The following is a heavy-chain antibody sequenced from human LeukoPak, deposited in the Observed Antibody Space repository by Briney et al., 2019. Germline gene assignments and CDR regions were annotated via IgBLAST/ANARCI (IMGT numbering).Heavy chain of an antibody. D-gene: IGHD2/OR15-2a*01. CDR1: GGSISSYY. CDR2: IYYSGST. V-gene: IGHV4-59*12. J-gene: IGHJ6*03. CDR3: ATGRKSTNYYYYMDV. Sequence: PSETLSLTCTVSGGSISSYYWSWIRQPPGKGLEWIGYIYYSGSTNYNPSLKSRVTISVDTSKNQFSLKLSSVTAADTAVYYCATGRKSTNYYYYMDVWGKGTTVTVSS.